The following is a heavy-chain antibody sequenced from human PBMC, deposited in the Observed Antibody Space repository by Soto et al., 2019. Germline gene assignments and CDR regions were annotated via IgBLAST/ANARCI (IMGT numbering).Heavy chain of an antibody. D-gene: IGHD6-13*01. V-gene: IGHV3-48*01. CDR3: ARHPERIAQIGWFDP. J-gene: IGHJ5*02. CDR1: GFTFSSYS. CDR2: ISSSSSTI. Sequence: PGGSLRLSCAASGFTFSSYSMNWVRQAPGKGLEWVSYISSSSSTIYYADSVKGRFTISRDNAKNSLYLQMNSLRAGDTAVYYCARHPERIAQIGWFDPWGQGTLVTVSS.